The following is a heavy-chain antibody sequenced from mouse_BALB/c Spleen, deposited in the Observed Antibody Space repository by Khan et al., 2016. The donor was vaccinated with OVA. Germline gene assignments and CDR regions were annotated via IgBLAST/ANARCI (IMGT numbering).Heavy chain of an antibody. J-gene: IGHJ3*01. D-gene: IGHD2-14*01. Sequence: QVQLKESGAELAKPGASVKMSCTASGYTFTSYWMHWIKQRPGQGLEWIGYINPTSGYTDYNQKFKDKATLTADKSSTTAYMQLSSLTSDDSAVYNCVRDGAYHRNDGWFAYWGQGTLVTVSA. CDR3: VRDGAYHRNDGWFAY. V-gene: IGHV1-7*01. CDR2: INPTSGYT. CDR1: GYTFTSYW.